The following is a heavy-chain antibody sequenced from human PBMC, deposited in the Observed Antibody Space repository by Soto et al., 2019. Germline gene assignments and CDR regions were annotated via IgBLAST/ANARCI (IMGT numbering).Heavy chain of an antibody. Sequence: EVQLVESGGGLVQPGGSLRLSCAASGFTVSSNYMSWVRQAPGKGLEGVSVIYSGGSTYYADSVKGRFTISRHNSKNTLYLQMNSLRAEDTAVYYCARGGCSGGSCYFGWFDPWGQGTLVTVSS. CDR2: IYSGGST. J-gene: IGHJ5*02. CDR1: GFTVSSNY. CDR3: ARGGCSGGSCYFGWFDP. D-gene: IGHD2-15*01. V-gene: IGHV3-53*04.